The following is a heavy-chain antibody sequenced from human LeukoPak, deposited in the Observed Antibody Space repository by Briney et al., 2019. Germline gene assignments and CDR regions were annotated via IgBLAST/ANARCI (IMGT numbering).Heavy chain of an antibody. CDR2: IYYSGSA. V-gene: IGHV4-30-4*07. D-gene: IGHD6-19*01. CDR3: ARERDAGYSSGWYETPPYYFDY. CDR1: GGSISSGGYS. J-gene: IGHJ4*02. Sequence: PSQTLSLTCAVSGGSISSGGYSWSWLRQPPGRGLEWVGYIYYSGSAYYNPSLKSRFTISVETSKTQFSLKLSSVTAADTAVYYCARERDAGYSSGWYETPPYYFDYWGQGTLVTVSS.